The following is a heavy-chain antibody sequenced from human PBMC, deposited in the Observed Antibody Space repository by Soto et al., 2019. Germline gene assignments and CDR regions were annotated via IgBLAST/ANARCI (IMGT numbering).Heavy chain of an antibody. CDR2: IYPGDSDT. Sequence: PGESLKISCKGSGYSFTSYWIGWVRQMPGKGLEWMGIIYPGDSDTRYSPSFQGQVTISADKSISTAYLQWSSLKASDTAMYYCARIPYYDSFGGSSAPQYYFYYWGRGTRVPVSA. V-gene: IGHV5-51*01. CDR3: ARIPYYDSFGGSSAPQYYFYY. J-gene: IGHJ4*02. D-gene: IGHD3-16*01. CDR1: GYSFTSYW.